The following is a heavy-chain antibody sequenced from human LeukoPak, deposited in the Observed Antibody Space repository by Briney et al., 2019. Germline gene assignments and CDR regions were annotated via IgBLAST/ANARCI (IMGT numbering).Heavy chain of an antibody. CDR1: GGTFSSYA. D-gene: IGHD4-17*01. V-gene: IGHV1-18*01. Sequence: ASVKVSCKASGGTFSSYAISWVRQAPGQGLEWMGWISAYNGNTNYAQKLQGRVTMTTDTSTSTAYMELRSLRSDDTAVYYCARVTDDYGDYVRDYWGQGTLVTVSS. J-gene: IGHJ4*02. CDR2: ISAYNGNT. CDR3: ARVTDDYGDYVRDY.